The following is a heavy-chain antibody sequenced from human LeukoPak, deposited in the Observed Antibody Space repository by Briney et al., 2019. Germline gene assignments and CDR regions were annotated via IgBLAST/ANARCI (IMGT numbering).Heavy chain of an antibody. Sequence: SETLSLTCTVSGASISSYYWSWLRQPPGKGLEWIAFMYYSGSTNYNPSLKSRVTISLDTSKNQFPLKLSSVTAADTAVYYCARRSISGNSWDYFDYWGQGTLVTVSS. CDR2: MYYSGST. CDR3: ARRSISGNSWDYFDY. J-gene: IGHJ4*02. D-gene: IGHD4-23*01. CDR1: GASISSYY. V-gene: IGHV4-59*08.